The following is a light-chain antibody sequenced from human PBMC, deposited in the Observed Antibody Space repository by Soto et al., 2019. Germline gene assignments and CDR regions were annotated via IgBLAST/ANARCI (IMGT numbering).Light chain of an antibody. CDR1: SSDVGGYNY. CDR3: TSYAGSDLWV. CDR2: EVS. V-gene: IGLV2-8*01. Sequence: SALTQPPSASGSPGQSVTISCTGTSSDVGGYNYVSWYQQNPGKAPKLMIYEVSKRPSGVPDRFSGSKSGNTASLTVSGLQTEDEADYYCTSYAGSDLWVFGGGTKLTVL. J-gene: IGLJ3*02.